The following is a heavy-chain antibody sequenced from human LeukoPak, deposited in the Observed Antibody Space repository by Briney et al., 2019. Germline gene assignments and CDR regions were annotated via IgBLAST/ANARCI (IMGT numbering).Heavy chain of an antibody. D-gene: IGHD5-18*01. CDR2: INSDGSIT. Sequence: GGGPRVPRAAPGFSLTTYLVHLGPPTPGKGGGVVSHINSDGSITSYADSVKGRFTISRDNAKNTLYLQMNSLRAEDTAVYYCARDAVDTANAVWGQGTTVTVSS. V-gene: IGHV3-74*01. CDR3: ARDAVDTANAV. J-gene: IGHJ6*02. CDR1: GFSLTTYL.